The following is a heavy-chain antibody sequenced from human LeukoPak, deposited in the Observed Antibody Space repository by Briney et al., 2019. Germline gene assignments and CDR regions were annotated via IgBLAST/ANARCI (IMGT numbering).Heavy chain of an antibody. V-gene: IGHV4-4*07. CDR2: IYTSGST. CDR1: GGSISSYY. Sequence: SETLSLTCTVSGGSISSYYWSWIRQPPGKGLEWIGRIYTSGSTNYNPSLKSRVTMSVDTSKNQSSLKLSSVTAADTAVYYCARDSLTGPDYGMDVWGQGTTVTVSS. CDR3: ARDSLTGPDYGMDV. J-gene: IGHJ6*02.